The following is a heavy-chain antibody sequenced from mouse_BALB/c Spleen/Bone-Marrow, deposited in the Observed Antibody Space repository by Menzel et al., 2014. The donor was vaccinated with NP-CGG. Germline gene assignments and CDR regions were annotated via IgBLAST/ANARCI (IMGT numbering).Heavy chain of an antibody. V-gene: IGHV1-18*01. D-gene: IGHD2-2*01. J-gene: IGHJ4*01. CDR3: ARDGYDRVYAMDY. Sequence: EVQVVESGPELVKPGASMKISCKASGYSFTGYTMNWVKQSHGKNLEWIGLINPYNGGTSYNQKFRGKATLTVDKSSSTVYMELLSLTSEDSAVYYCARDGYDRVYAMDYWGQGTSVTVSS. CDR2: INPYNGGT. CDR1: GYSFTGYT.